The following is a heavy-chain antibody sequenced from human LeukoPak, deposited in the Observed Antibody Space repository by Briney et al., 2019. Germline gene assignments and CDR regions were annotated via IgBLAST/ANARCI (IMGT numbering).Heavy chain of an antibody. J-gene: IGHJ4*02. CDR2: ISYDGSNK. Sequence: PGGSLRLSCAASGFTFSSYGMHWVRQAPGKGLEWVAVISYDGSNKYYADSVKGRFTISRDNSKNTLYLQMNSLRAEDTAVYYCAKGLDSNYGGFDYWGQGTLVTVSS. D-gene: IGHD4-11*01. V-gene: IGHV3-30*18. CDR1: GFTFSSYG. CDR3: AKGLDSNYGGFDY.